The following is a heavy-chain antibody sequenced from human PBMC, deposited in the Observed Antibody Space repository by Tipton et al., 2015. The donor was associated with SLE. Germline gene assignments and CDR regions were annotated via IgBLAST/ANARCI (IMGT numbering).Heavy chain of an antibody. V-gene: IGHV4-34*01. CDR2: INDSGST. J-gene: IGHJ6*03. CDR3: ARGDMVVVPAAGGGYYYYMDV. D-gene: IGHD2-2*01. CDR1: GGSFSGNY. Sequence: TLSLTCAVYGGSFSGNYWSWIRQSPGKGLEWIGEINDSGSTNYSPSLKSRVTISVDTSKNQFSLKLSSVTAADTAVYYCARGDMVVVPAAGGGYYYYMDVWGKGTTVTVSS.